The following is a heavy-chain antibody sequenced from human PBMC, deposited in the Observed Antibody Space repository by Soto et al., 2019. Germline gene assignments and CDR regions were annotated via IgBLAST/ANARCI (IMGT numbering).Heavy chain of an antibody. CDR1: GGSISSSSYY. J-gene: IGHJ4*02. CDR3: ARRVVVVAATSEGHIDY. D-gene: IGHD2-15*01. CDR2: IYYSGST. V-gene: IGHV4-39*01. Sequence: LSLTCTLSGGSISSSSYYWGWIRQPPGKGLEWIGSIYYSGSTYYNPSLKSRVTISVDTSKNQFSLKLSSVTAADTAVYYCARRVVVVAATSEGHIDYWGQGTLVTVSS.